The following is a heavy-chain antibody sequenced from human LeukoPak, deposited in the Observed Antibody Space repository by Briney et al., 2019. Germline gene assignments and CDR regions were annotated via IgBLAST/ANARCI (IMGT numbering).Heavy chain of an antibody. CDR2: ISSNGGST. CDR1: GFTFSSCA. J-gene: IGHJ4*02. Sequence: GGSLRLSCSVAGFTFSSCAMHWVRQAPGKGLEYVSAISSNGGSTYYADSVKGRFTISRDNSKNTVYLQMSSLRAEDTAVYYCLKRSDGYSGFDYWGQGTLVTVSS. V-gene: IGHV3-64D*06. D-gene: IGHD5-18*01. CDR3: LKRSDGYSGFDY.